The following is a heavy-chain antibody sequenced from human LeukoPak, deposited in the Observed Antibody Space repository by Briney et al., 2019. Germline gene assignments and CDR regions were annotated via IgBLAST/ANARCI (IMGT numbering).Heavy chain of an antibody. CDR1: GFTFSTYG. Sequence: PGRSLRLSCAASGFTFSTYGMHWVRQAPGKGLEWVAVISSDGNKKYYADSVKGRFTISRDNSRNTLYLQMNSLRAEDTAVYYCAKNYYDSSAYSPYYYGMDVWGQGTLVTVSS. J-gene: IGHJ6*02. V-gene: IGHV3-30*18. CDR2: ISSDGNKK. D-gene: IGHD3-22*01. CDR3: AKNYYDSSAYSPYYYGMDV.